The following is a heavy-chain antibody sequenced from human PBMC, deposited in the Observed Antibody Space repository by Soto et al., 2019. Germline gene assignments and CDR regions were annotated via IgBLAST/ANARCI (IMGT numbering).Heavy chain of an antibody. CDR3: AKWGGAGSDY. CDR2: VNGDGSEK. D-gene: IGHD1-26*01. Sequence: EVQLVESGGGLVQPGGSLRLSCAASGFTFSSYYMSWVRQAQGKGLEWVANVNGDGSEKYYVDSVKRRFTVSRDNAKNTLYLQMTSLRAEDTAVYYCAKWGGAGSDYSGQGTLVTGAS. J-gene: IGHJ4*02. V-gene: IGHV3-7*01. CDR1: GFTFSSYY.